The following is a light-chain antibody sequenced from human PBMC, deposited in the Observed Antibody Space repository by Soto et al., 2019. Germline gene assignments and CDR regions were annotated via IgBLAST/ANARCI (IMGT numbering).Light chain of an antibody. Sequence: EIVLTQSPATLSLSPGERATLSCRASQSVSSYLAWYQQKPGQAPRLLIYDASNSATGIPARFSGSGSGTDFTLTISSREPEDFAVYYCQQRSNWLLTFGGGTKVEIK. J-gene: IGKJ4*01. CDR2: DAS. V-gene: IGKV3-11*01. CDR1: QSVSSY. CDR3: QQRSNWLLT.